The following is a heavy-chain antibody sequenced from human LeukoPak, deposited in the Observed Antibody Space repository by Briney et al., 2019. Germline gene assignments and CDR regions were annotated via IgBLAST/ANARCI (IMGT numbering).Heavy chain of an antibody. Sequence: ASVKVSCKASGYTFTSYDINWVRQATGQGLEWMGWMNPNSGNTGYAQKFQGRVTMTRNTSISTAYMELSSLRSEDTAVYYCARGRISYYYYYYGMDVWGQGTTVTVSS. V-gene: IGHV1-8*01. CDR1: GYTFTSYD. CDR2: MNPNSGNT. D-gene: IGHD2/OR15-2a*01. CDR3: ARGRISYYYYYYGMDV. J-gene: IGHJ6*02.